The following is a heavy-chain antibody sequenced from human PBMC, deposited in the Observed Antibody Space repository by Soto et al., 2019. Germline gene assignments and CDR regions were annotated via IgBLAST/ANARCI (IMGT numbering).Heavy chain of an antibody. CDR2: ISGSVGST. J-gene: IGHJ4*02. V-gene: IGHV3-23*01. CDR3: AKGHLGSGYDLEY. D-gene: IGHD5-12*01. Sequence: EVQLLDSGGGLVQPGGSLRLSGDASGFTFRNYAMNWVREALGKGLDWVSAISGSVGSTKYADAVNGPFTISRDNFNNTLYLQMSSLRAADTAVYYCAKGHLGSGYDLEYWGQGPLVTVSS. CDR1: GFTFRNYA.